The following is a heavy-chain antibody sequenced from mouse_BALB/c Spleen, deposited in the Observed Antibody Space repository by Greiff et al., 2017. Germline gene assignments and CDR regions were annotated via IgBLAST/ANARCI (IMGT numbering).Heavy chain of an antibody. CDR3: ARPGDRAGTWYFDV. CDR2: ISNGGGST. D-gene: IGHD3-3*01. Sequence: EVHLVESGGGLVQPGGSLKLSCAASGFTFSSYTMSWVRQTPEKRLEWVAYISNGGGSTYYPDTVKGRFTISRDNAKNTLYLQMSSLKSEDTAMYYCARPGDRAGTWYFDVWGAGTTVTVSS. V-gene: IGHV5-12-2*01. CDR1: GFTFSSYT. J-gene: IGHJ1*01.